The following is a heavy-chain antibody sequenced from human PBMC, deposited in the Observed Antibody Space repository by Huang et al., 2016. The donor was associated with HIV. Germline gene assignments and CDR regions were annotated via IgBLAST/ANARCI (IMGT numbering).Heavy chain of an antibody. D-gene: IGHD6-19*01. CDR1: GGSISSNHYY. J-gene: IGHJ6*02. CDR2: IYYSGST. Sequence: QLQLQESGPGLVKPSETLSLICAVSGGSISSNHYYWGWIRQPPGKGLEWIGSIYYSGSTSYNPSLESRVTITVDTSENQFSLKLSSVTAADTAVYYCARQGQWLVRDYYYYGMDVWGQGTTVTVSS. CDR3: ARQGQWLVRDYYYYGMDV. V-gene: IGHV4-39*01.